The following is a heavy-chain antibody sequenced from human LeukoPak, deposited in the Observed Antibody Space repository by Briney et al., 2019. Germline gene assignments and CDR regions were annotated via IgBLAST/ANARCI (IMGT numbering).Heavy chain of an antibody. CDR2: INAGNGNT. Sequence: ASVTVSCTASGYTFTSYAMHWVRQAPGQRLEWMGWINAGNGNTKYSQKFQGRVTITRDTSASTAHMELRSLRSDDTAVYYCARAVRLHYYDSSGYYTVDPWGQGTLVTVSS. J-gene: IGHJ5*02. CDR1: GYTFTSYA. V-gene: IGHV1-3*01. CDR3: ARAVRLHYYDSSGYYTVDP. D-gene: IGHD3-22*01.